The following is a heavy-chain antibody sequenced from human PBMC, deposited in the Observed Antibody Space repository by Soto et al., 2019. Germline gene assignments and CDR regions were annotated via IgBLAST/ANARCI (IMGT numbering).Heavy chain of an antibody. J-gene: IGHJ4*02. CDR1: GFTFSSYG. CDR2: ISYDGSNK. Sequence: GGSLRLSCAASGFTFSSYGMHWVRQAPGKGLEWVAVISYDGSNKYYADSVKGRFTISRDNSKNTLYLQMNSLRAEDTAVYYCANLDYYDSSGYSVDYWGQGTLVTVSS. CDR3: ANLDYYDSSGYSVDY. D-gene: IGHD3-22*01. V-gene: IGHV3-30*18.